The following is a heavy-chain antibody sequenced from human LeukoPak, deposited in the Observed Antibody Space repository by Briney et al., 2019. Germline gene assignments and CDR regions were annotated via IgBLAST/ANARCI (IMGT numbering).Heavy chain of an antibody. V-gene: IGHV3-30*04. Sequence: GGSLRLSCAASGFTFSSYALHWVRQSPSKGLECVAVISYDGSNKSYADSVKGRFTISRDNAKNSLYLQMNSLRAEDTAVYYCARDPRGYSGWVSFDYWGQGTLVTVSS. D-gene: IGHD5-12*01. CDR2: ISYDGSNK. CDR1: GFTFSSYA. J-gene: IGHJ4*02. CDR3: ARDPRGYSGWVSFDY.